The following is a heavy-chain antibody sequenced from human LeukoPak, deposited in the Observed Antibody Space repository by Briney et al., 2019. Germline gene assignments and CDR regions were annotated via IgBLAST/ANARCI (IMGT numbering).Heavy chain of an antibody. CDR2: VSYDGGSK. CDR1: GFAFSSYA. CDR3: ASREDYDSSGYPIGDY. V-gene: IGHV3-30-3*01. D-gene: IGHD3-22*01. J-gene: IGHJ4*02. Sequence: GGSLRLSCAASGFAFSSYAMHWVRQGPGKGLAWVALVSYDGGSKYYADSVKGRITISRDNSKNTLHLQMNSLRTEDTAVYYCASREDYDSSGYPIGDYWGQGTLVTVSS.